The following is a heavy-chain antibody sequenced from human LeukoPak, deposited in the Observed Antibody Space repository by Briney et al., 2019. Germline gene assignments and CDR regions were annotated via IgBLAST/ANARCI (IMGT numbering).Heavy chain of an antibody. CDR2: IDTAGNT. J-gene: IGHJ3*02. V-gene: IGHV3-13*04. CDR1: GFTFSSYD. D-gene: IGHD3-16*01. Sequence: PGGSLILSCAASGFTFSSYDMHWVRQATGKGLEWISAIDTAGNTFYPGSVRGRFTISRENAKNSLYLQMNNVGAGDTAVYYCARTSKVTSVMDIWGQGTMVTVSS. CDR3: ARTSKVTSVMDI.